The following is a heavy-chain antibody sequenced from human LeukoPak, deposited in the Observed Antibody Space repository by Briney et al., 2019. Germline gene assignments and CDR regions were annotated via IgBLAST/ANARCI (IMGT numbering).Heavy chain of an antibody. CDR3: VRELVVGPAEYFQS. Sequence: PGGSLRLPCVASGVRFRNYWMAWIRHAPGRGLGWVANINEDGNEKYYLDSVRGRFIISRDNARNSLFLQMNSLRGEDTGVYYCVRELVVGPAEYFQSWGQGTLVAVSS. CDR1: GVRFRNYW. J-gene: IGHJ1*01. D-gene: IGHD1-26*01. V-gene: IGHV3-7*01. CDR2: INEDGNEK.